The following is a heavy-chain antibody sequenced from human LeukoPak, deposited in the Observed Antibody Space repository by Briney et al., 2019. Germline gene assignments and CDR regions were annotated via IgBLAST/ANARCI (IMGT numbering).Heavy chain of an antibody. D-gene: IGHD6-13*01. V-gene: IGHV3-7*01. CDR1: GFIFNDFW. J-gene: IGHJ4*02. CDR3: ARGGIAAADLLGYFDY. CDR2: IRQDGGAK. Sequence: GGSLRLSCTASGFIFNDFWMSWVRQAPGEGLEWVANIRQDGGAKNYVDSVKGRFTISRDNSKNTLYLQMNSLRAEDTAVYYCARGGIAAADLLGYFDYWGQGTLVTVSS.